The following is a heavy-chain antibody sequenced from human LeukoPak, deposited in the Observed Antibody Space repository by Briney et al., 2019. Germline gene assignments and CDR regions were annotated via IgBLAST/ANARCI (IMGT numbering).Heavy chain of an antibody. V-gene: IGHV3-66*01. Sequence: GGSLRLSCAASGFTFSDYYMSWVRQAPGKGLEWVSVIYSGGSTYYADSVKGRFTISRDNSKNTLYLQMNSLRAEDTAVYYCASAYYYDSSGHPIPFDYWGQGTLVTVSS. J-gene: IGHJ4*02. D-gene: IGHD3-22*01. CDR3: ASAYYYDSSGHPIPFDY. CDR1: GFTFSDYY. CDR2: IYSGGST.